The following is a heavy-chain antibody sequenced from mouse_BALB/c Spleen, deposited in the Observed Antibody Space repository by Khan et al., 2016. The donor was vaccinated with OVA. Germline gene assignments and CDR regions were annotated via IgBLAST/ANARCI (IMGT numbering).Heavy chain of an antibody. D-gene: IGHD2-14*01. V-gene: IGHV2-6-7*01. CDR1: GFSLTGYG. CDR2: IWGDGST. Sequence: QVQLKVSGPGLVAPSQNLSITCTVSGFSLTGYGVNWVRQPLGKGLEWLGMIWGDGSTDYSSALKSRLSITKDDSKSQVFLKMNSLQTDDTARYYCARYAAIDYWGQGTSVTVSS. CDR3: ARYAAIDY. J-gene: IGHJ4*01.